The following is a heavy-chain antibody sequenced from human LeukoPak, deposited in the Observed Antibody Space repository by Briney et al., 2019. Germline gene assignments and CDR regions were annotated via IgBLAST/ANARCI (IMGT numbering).Heavy chain of an antibody. CDR1: GGSISSGDFY. V-gene: IGHV4-30-4*01. J-gene: IGHJ5*02. Sequence: KSSETLSLTCSVSGGSISSGDFYWSWIRQPPGKGLEWIGYIYYSGNASYNPSLKSRVTISLDSSRNQFSLNLNSVTAADTAVYYCARGAFDFVVVPPAQNWLDPWGQGTLVTVSS. CDR3: ARGAFDFVVVPPAQNWLDP. D-gene: IGHD2-2*01. CDR2: IYYSGNA.